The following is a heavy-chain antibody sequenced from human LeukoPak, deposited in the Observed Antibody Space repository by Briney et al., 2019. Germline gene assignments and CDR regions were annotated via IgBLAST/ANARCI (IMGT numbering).Heavy chain of an antibody. V-gene: IGHV7-4-1*02. CDR1: GYTFTSYA. J-gene: IGHJ4*02. Sequence: ASVKVSCKASGYTFTSYAMNWVRQAPGQGLEWMGWINTNTGNPTYAQGFTGRFVFSLDTSVSTAYLQISSLKAEDTAVYYCAREAYYYDSSGYYRIPFDYWGQGTLVTVSS. D-gene: IGHD3-22*01. CDR3: AREAYYYDSSGYYRIPFDY. CDR2: INTNTGNP.